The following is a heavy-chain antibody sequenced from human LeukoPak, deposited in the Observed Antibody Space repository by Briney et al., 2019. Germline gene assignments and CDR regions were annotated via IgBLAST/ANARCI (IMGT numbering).Heavy chain of an antibody. CDR1: GGSISSYY. CDR2: IYYSGST. CDR3: ARDLSLAGFDC. V-gene: IGHV4-59*01. J-gene: IGHJ4*02. D-gene: IGHD6-13*01. Sequence: SETLSLTCTVSGGSISSYYWSWIRRPPGKGLEWIGYIYYSGSTNYNPSLKSRVTISVDTSKNQLSLKLSSLTAADTAVYYCARDLSLAGFDCWGQGTLVTVSS.